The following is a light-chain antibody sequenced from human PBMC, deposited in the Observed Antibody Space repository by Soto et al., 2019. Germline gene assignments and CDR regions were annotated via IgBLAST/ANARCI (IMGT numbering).Light chain of an antibody. J-gene: IGLJ2*01. CDR3: NSYTISSTLV. V-gene: IGLV2-14*03. CDR2: NVY. CDR1: SSDVGGYNF. Sequence: QSALTQPASVSGSPGQSITISCTGTSSDVGGYNFVSWYQQHPGKAPKLMLYNVYDRPSGISHRFSGSRSGNTASLTISGLQAEDEAHYYCNSYTISSTLVFGGGTKLTVL.